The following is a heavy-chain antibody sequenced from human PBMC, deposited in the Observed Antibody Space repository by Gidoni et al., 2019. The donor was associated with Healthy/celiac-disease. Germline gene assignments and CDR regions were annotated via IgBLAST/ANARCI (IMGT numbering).Heavy chain of an antibody. D-gene: IGHD2-2*01. V-gene: IGHV3-21*01. CDR1: GFTFVSYG. J-gene: IGHJ5*02. CDR3: ARGEDIVVVPAAPGGFDP. CDR2: ISSSSSYI. Sequence: EVQLVESGGGLVKPGGSLRLPGEASGFTFVSYGMNWVRQAPGKGLEWVSSISSSSSYIYYADSVKGRFTISRDNAKNSLYLQMNSLRAEDTAVYYCARGEDIVVVPAAPGGFDPWGQGTLVTVSS.